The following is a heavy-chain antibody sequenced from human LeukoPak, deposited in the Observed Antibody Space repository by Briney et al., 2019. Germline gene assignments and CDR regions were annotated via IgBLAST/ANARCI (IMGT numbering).Heavy chain of an antibody. D-gene: IGHD6-13*01. V-gene: IGHV4-4*07. J-gene: IGHJ4*02. CDR1: GGSISSYY. Sequence: SETLSHTCTVSGGSISSYYWSWIRQPAGKGLEWIGRIYTSGSTNYNPSLKSRVTMSVDTSKNQFSLKLSSVTAADTAVYYCARCIAAAGTLDYWGQGTLVTVSS. CDR3: ARCIAAAGTLDY. CDR2: IYTSGST.